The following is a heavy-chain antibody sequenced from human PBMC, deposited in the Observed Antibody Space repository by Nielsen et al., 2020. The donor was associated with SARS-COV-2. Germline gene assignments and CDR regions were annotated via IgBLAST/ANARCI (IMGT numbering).Heavy chain of an antibody. J-gene: IGHJ4*02. V-gene: IGHV3-48*03. D-gene: IGHD3-22*01. CDR3: ARVGDSSGAFDY. CDR1: GFTFSGSA. CDR2: ISSSGSTI. Sequence: GGSLRLSCAASGFTFSGSAMHWVRQAPGKGLEWVSYISSSGSTIYYADSVKGRFTISRDNAKNSLYLQMNSLRAEDTAVYYCARVGDSSGAFDYWGQGTLVTVSS.